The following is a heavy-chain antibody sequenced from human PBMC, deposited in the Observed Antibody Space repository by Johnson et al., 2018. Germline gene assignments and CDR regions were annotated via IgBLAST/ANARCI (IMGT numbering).Heavy chain of an antibody. CDR2: ISPDAIHQ. J-gene: IGHJ6*02. CDR1: GFTFSSYG. D-gene: IGHD4-23*01. Sequence: QVQLVESGGAVVQPGRSLRLSCAASGFTFSSYGMHWVRQAPGQGLEWVADISPDAIHQYYADSVKGRFNIPRDNSKNTLNLQVNSLRAEDTAVYYCAKRDYGGNFYYYDALDVWGQGTTVTVSS. CDR3: AKRDYGGNFYYYDALDV. V-gene: IGHV3-30*18.